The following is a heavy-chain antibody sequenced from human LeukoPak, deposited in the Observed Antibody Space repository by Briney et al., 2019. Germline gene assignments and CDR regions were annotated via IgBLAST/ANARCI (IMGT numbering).Heavy chain of an antibody. Sequence: ASVKVSCKASGYTFTSYGISWVRQAPGQGLEWMGWISAYNSNTNYAQKFQGRVTMTRDTSISTAYMELSRLRSDDTAVYYCARSSGWYEFFDYWGQGTLVTVSS. V-gene: IGHV1-18*01. CDR1: GYTFTSYG. CDR3: ARSSGWYEFFDY. CDR2: ISAYNSNT. J-gene: IGHJ4*02. D-gene: IGHD6-19*01.